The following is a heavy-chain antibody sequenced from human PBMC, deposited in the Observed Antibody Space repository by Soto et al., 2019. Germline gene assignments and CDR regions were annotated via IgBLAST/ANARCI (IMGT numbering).Heavy chain of an antibody. CDR1: GYTFTSYA. CDR2: INAGNGNT. CDR3: ARDLRPYCSGGSCYWFDP. D-gene: IGHD2-15*01. V-gene: IGHV1-3*01. Sequence: ASVKVSCKASGYTFTSYAMHWVRQAPGQRLEWMGWINAGNGNTKYSQKFQGRVTITADESTSTAYMELSSLRSEDTAVYYCARDLRPYCSGGSCYWFDPWGQGTLVTVSS. J-gene: IGHJ5*02.